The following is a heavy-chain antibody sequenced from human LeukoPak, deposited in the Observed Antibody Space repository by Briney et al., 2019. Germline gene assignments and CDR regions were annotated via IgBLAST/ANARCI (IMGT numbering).Heavy chain of an antibody. D-gene: IGHD3-3*01. Sequence: PGRSLRLSCAASEFALSNYAMHWVRQAPGKGLEWVAVISYDGSNEYYADSVKGRFTISRDTSKNTLYLQMSSLRAEDTAVYYCARGDFRSGYWYYYMDVWGKGTTVTVSS. J-gene: IGHJ6*03. CDR3: ARGDFRSGYWYYYMDV. CDR1: EFALSNYA. V-gene: IGHV3-30-3*01. CDR2: ISYDGSNE.